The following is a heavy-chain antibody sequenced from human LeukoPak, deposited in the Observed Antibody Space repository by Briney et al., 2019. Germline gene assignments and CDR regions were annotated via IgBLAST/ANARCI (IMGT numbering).Heavy chain of an antibody. J-gene: IGHJ6*03. D-gene: IGHD5-18*01. CDR2: ISSSGSTI. CDR3: AREGVQLWFYYYYYYMDV. Sequence: GGSLRLSCAASGFTFSDYYMSWIRQAPGKGLEWVSYISSSGSTIYYADSVKGRFTISRDNAKNSLYLQMNSLRAEDTAVYYCAREGVQLWFYYYYYYMDVWGKGTTVTISS. CDR1: GFTFSDYY. V-gene: IGHV3-11*04.